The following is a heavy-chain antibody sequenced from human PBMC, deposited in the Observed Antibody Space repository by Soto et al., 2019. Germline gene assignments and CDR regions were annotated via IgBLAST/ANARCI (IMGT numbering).Heavy chain of an antibody. V-gene: IGHV3-66*01. D-gene: IGHD6-19*01. J-gene: IGHJ1*01. CDR1: GFTVSSNY. CDR2: IYSGGST. Sequence: EVQLVESGGGLVQPGGSLRLSCAASGFTVSSNYMSWVRQAPGKGLEWVPVIYSGGSTYYADSVKGRFTISRDNSKSTLYLQMNSLRAEDTAVYYCARDRIAVAGNPEYFQHWGQGTLVTVSS. CDR3: ARDRIAVAGNPEYFQH.